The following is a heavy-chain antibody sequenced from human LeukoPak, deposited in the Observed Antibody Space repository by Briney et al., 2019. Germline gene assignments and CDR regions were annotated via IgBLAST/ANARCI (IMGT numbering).Heavy chain of an antibody. CDR2: IIPIFGIS. D-gene: IGHD3-22*01. Sequence: SVKVSCKASRGTFSSSAISWVRQAPGQGLEWMGRIIPIFGISSYAQKFPGRVTITANKSTSTAYMELSSLRSEDTAVYYCARDQYYYDSSGYITWGQGTLVTVSS. CDR3: ARDQYYYDSSGYIT. V-gene: IGHV1-69*04. CDR1: RGTFSSSA. J-gene: IGHJ4*02.